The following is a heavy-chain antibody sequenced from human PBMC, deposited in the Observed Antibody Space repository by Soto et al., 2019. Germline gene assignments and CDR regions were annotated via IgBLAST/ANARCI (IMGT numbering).Heavy chain of an antibody. D-gene: IGHD3-22*01. CDR1: GFTFSSYS. J-gene: IGHJ4*02. CDR3: ARPPANYYDSSGYYLW. CDR2: ISSSSSTI. Sequence: GGSLRLSCAASGFTFSSYSMNWVRQAPGKGLEWVSYISSSSSTIYYADSVKGRFTISRDNAKNSLYLQMNSLRDEDTAVYYCARPPANYYDSSGYYLWWGQGTLVTVSS. V-gene: IGHV3-48*02.